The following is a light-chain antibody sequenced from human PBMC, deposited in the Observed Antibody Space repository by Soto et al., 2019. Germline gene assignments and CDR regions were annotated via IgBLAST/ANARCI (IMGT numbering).Light chain of an antibody. V-gene: IGKV1-5*03. CDR3: QQYHRYPYS. CDR2: KAA. CDR1: DNIVHW. Sequence: DIQMTQSPSTLSASVGDRVAITCRASDNIVHWVAWYQQKPGKAPKLLIYKAANLADEVPSRFAGSGSGTDFTLTITRLQPDDFATYYCQQYHRYPYSFGPGTKLEI. J-gene: IGKJ2*01.